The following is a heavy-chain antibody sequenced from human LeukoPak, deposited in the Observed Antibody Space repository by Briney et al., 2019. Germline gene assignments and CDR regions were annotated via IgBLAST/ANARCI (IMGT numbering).Heavy chain of an antibody. Sequence: ASVKVSCKASGYTFTSYGISWVRQAPGQGREWMGWVSAYNGNTNYAQKLQGRVTMTTDTSTSTAYMELRSLRSDDTAVYYCARVAAIVVVPAANSFGRDVWGQGTTVTVSS. V-gene: IGHV1-18*01. CDR2: VSAYNGNT. J-gene: IGHJ6*02. CDR3: ARVAAIVVVPAANSFGRDV. D-gene: IGHD2-2*01. CDR1: GYTFTSYG.